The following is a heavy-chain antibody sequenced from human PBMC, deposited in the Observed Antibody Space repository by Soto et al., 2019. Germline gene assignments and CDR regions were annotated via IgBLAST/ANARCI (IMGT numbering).Heavy chain of an antibody. CDR2: IKSKTDGGTT. CDR1: GFTFSNAW. D-gene: IGHD5-18*01. J-gene: IGHJ3*02. CDR3: TTDLWIQLWPPLDAFDI. V-gene: IGHV3-15*07. Sequence: EVPLVESGGGLVKPGGSLRLSCAASGFTFSNAWMNWVRQAPGKGLEWVGRIKSKTDGGTTDYAAPVKGRFTISRDDSKNTLYLQMNSLKTEDTAVYYCTTDLWIQLWPPLDAFDIWGQGTMVTVSS.